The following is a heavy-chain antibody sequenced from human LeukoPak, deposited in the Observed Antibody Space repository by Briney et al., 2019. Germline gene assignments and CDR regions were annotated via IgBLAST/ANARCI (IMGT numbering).Heavy chain of an antibody. Sequence: GGSLRLSCAASGFTFSSYGMHWVRQAPGKGLEWVAFIRYDGSNKYYADSVKGRFTISRDNSKNTLYLQMNSLRAEDTAVYYCAKDLDSSSSPRDYWGQGTLVTVSS. CDR3: AKDLDSSSSPRDY. V-gene: IGHV3-30*02. CDR2: IRYDGSNK. D-gene: IGHD6-6*01. J-gene: IGHJ4*02. CDR1: GFTFSSYG.